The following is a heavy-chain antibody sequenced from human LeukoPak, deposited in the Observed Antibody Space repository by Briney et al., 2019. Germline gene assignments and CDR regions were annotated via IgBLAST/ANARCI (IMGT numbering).Heavy chain of an antibody. Sequence: SETLSLTCAVYGGSFSGYYWSWIRQPPGKGLEWIGEINHSGSTNYNPSLKSRVTISVDTSKNQFSLKLSSVTAADTAVYYCARDRPSYYDYVWGSEAFDYWGQGTLVTVSS. CDR3: ARDRPSYYDYVWGSEAFDY. J-gene: IGHJ4*02. V-gene: IGHV4-34*01. CDR2: INHSGST. CDR1: GGSFSGYY. D-gene: IGHD3-16*01.